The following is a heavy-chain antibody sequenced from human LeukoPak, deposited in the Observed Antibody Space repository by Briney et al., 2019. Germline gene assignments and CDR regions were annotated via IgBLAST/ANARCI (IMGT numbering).Heavy chain of an antibody. CDR3: ARTPYDSSGYYSPLPHY. J-gene: IGHJ4*02. CDR1: GYTFTSYY. Sequence: ASVKVSCKASGYTFTSYYMHWVRQAPGQGLEWMGIINPSGGSTSYAQKFQGRVTMTRDMSTSTVYMELSSLRSEDTAVYYCARTPYDSSGYYSPLPHYWGQGTLVTVSS. CDR2: INPSGGST. V-gene: IGHV1-46*01. D-gene: IGHD3-22*01.